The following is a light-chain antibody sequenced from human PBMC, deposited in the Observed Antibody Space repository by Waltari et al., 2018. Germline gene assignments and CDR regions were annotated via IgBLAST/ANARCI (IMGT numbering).Light chain of an antibody. CDR1: PAINGY. V-gene: IGKV1-39*01. J-gene: IGKJ4*01. CDR3: QQSYTTPLT. Sequence: DIQVTQSPSSLSVPVGDRVHITCRTSPAINGYFNWYQQKPGKAPKILIYGAYNLQSGVPSRLSGSGSGTDFTLTISSLQPEDFATYYCQQSYTTPLTFGGGTKVEIK. CDR2: GAY.